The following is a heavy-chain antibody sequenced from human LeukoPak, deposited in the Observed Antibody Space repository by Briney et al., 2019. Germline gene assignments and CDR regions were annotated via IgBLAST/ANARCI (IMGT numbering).Heavy chain of an antibody. CDR2: INAGNGNT. J-gene: IGHJ4*02. Sequence: ASVKVSCKASGYTFTSYGISWVRQAPGQRLEWMGWINAGNGNTKYSQEFQGRVTITRDTSASTAYMELSSLRSEDMAVYYCARGLVGSSSPLPGYWGQGTLVTVSS. V-gene: IGHV1-3*03. CDR3: ARGLVGSSSPLPGY. D-gene: IGHD6-6*01. CDR1: GYTFTSYG.